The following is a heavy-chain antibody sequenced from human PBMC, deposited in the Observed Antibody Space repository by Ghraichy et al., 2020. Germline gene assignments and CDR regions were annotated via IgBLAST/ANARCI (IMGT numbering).Heavy chain of an antibody. CDR1: GFTFSSYS. Sequence: GGSLRLSCAASGFTFSSYSMNWVRQAPGKGLEWVSYISVGSSSTIYYADSVKGRFTISRDNAKNSLYLQTNSLRDEDTAVYYCARDSGSSWYYFDYWGQGTLVTVSS. CDR2: ISVGSSSTI. J-gene: IGHJ4*02. V-gene: IGHV3-48*02. CDR3: ARDSGSSWYYFDY. D-gene: IGHD6-13*01.